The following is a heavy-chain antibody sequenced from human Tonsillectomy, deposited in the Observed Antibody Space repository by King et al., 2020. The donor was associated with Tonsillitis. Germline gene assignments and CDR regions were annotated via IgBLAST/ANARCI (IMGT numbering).Heavy chain of an antibody. CDR3: ARERITMIVVVNDAFDI. V-gene: IGHV3-11*01. CDR2: ISSSGSTI. Sequence: VQLVESGGGLVKPGGSLRLSCAASGFTFSDYYMSWIRQAPGKGLEWVSYISSSGSTIYYADSVKGRFTISRDNAKNSLYLQMNSLRAEETAVYYCARERITMIVVVNDAFDIWGQGTMVTVSS. D-gene: IGHD3-22*01. J-gene: IGHJ3*02. CDR1: GFTFSDYY.